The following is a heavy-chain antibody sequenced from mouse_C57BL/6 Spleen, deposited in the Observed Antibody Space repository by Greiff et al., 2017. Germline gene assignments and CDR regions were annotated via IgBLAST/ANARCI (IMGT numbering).Heavy chain of an antibody. D-gene: IGHD2-5*01. CDR1: GFTFSSYA. CDR2: ISDGGSYT. Sequence: EVQRVESGGGLVKPGGSLKLSCAASGFTFSSYAMSWVRQTPEKRLEWVATISDGGSYTYYPDNVKGPFTISRDNAKNNLYLQMSHLKSEDTAMYDCARDSGYSNYEDYFDYWGQGTTLTVSS. J-gene: IGHJ2*01. V-gene: IGHV5-4*01. CDR3: ARDSGYSNYEDYFDY.